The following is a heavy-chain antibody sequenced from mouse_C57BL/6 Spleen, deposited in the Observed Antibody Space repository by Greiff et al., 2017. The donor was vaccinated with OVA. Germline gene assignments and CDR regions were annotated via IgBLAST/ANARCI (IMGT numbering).Heavy chain of an antibody. V-gene: IGHV1-50*01. D-gene: IGHD2-2*01. J-gene: IGHJ4*01. Sequence: QVQLKQPGAELVKPGASVKLSCKASGYTFTSYWMQWVKQRPGQGLEWIGEIGPSDSYTNYNQKFKGKATLTVDTSSSTAYMQLSSLTSEDSAVYYCARRMVTTGYYAMDYWGQGTSVTVSS. CDR2: IGPSDSYT. CDR1: GYTFTSYW. CDR3: ARRMVTTGYYAMDY.